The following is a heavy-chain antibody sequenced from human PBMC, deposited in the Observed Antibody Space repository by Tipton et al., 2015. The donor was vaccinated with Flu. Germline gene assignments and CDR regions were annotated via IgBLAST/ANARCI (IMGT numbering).Heavy chain of an antibody. CDR3: ARDYGDLNWFDP. D-gene: IGHD4-17*01. V-gene: IGHV4-61*09. CDR2: IYTSGST. Sequence: LRLSCTVSGGSISSSSYYWTWVRQPAGKGLEWIGQIYTSGSTKYNPSLKSRVTMSLDTSKNHFSLKPSSVTAADTAMYYCARDYGDLNWFDPWGQGTLVTVSS. CDR1: GGSISSSSYY. J-gene: IGHJ5*02.